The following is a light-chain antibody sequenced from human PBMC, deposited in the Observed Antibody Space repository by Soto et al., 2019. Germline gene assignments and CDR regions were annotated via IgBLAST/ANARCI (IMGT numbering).Light chain of an antibody. Sequence: DIQMTQSPSSVSASVGDRVTITCRASQSISSYLNWYQQKPGKAPKLLIYAASSLQSGVPSRFSGSGSGTDFTLTISSLQPEDFATYYCQQSYSTPRFGGGTKVDIK. CDR2: AAS. CDR3: QQSYSTPR. J-gene: IGKJ4*01. CDR1: QSISSY. V-gene: IGKV1-39*01.